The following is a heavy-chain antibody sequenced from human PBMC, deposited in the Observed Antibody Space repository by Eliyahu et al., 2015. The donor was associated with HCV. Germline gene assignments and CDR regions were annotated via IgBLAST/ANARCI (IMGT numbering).Heavy chain of an antibody. CDR3: ARSLYVWGSYRHTLYTGMDV. J-gene: IGHJ6*02. CDR1: GGSFSGYX. D-gene: IGHD3-16*02. CDR2: INHSGST. Sequence: QVQLQQWGAELLKPSETLSLTCAVYGGSFSGYXWSWIRQPPGKGLEWIGEINHSGSTNYNPSLKSRVTISVDTSKNQFSLKLSSVTAADTAVYYCARSLYVWGSYRHTLYTGMDVWGQGTTVTVSS. V-gene: IGHV4-34*01.